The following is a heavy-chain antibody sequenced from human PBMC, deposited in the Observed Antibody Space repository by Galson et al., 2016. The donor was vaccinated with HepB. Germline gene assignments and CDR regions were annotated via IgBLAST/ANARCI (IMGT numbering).Heavy chain of an antibody. Sequence: SVKVSCKVSGGTFNTYAMSWVRQAPGQGLDWMGGIIPIMGAAHYAQKFQGRLTITADESTNTVSMELSSLTSDDTAVYYCARGGATGVMWYCFDSWAQGSRVSVSS. CDR1: GGTFNTYA. CDR3: ARGGATGVMWYCFDS. V-gene: IGHV1-69*13. CDR2: IIPIMGAA. J-gene: IGHJ4*02. D-gene: IGHD2-15*01.